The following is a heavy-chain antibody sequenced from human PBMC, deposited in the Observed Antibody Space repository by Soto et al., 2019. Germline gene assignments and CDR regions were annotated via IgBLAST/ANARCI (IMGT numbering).Heavy chain of an antibody. D-gene: IGHD6-13*01. CDR2: ISAYNGNT. CDR3: AREGIAAAGGVRVLFYYYYGMDV. V-gene: IGHV1-18*01. J-gene: IGHJ6*02. Sequence: GAPVKVSCKACGYSFTSYASSWLRQAPGQGLEGMGWISAYNGNTNYAQKLQGRVTMTTDTSTSTAYMELRSLRSDDTAVYYCAREGIAAAGGVRVLFYYYYGMDVWGQGTTVTVSS. CDR1: GYSFTSYA.